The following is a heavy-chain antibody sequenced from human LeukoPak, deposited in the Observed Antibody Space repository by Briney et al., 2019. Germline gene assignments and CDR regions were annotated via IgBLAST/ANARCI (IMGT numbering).Heavy chain of an antibody. D-gene: IGHD3-10*01. CDR2: INSDGIST. J-gene: IGHJ4*02. CDR1: GFTFSSYW. V-gene: IGHV3-74*03. Sequence: GGSLRLSCAVSGFTFSSYWMYWVRQAPGKGLVWVSRINSDGISTTYEDSVKGRFTISRDNSKNALYLQMNSLRAEDTAVYYCAKDGLVWFGELNWGQGTLVTVSS. CDR3: AKDGLVWFGELN.